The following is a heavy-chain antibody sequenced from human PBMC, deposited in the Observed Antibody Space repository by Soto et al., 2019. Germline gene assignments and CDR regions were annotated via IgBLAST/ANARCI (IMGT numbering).Heavy chain of an antibody. Sequence: QVQLVQSGAEVKKPGSSVKVSCKASGGTFSTNAIAWVRQAPGQGLEWMGGIIPIFGTASYAQKFQGRVTITADESTSTAYMEMSSLRSEDTAVYYCARHADAGSFHNWFDPWGQGTLVTVSS. CDR3: ARHADAGSFHNWFDP. CDR1: GGTFSTNA. J-gene: IGHJ5*02. CDR2: IIPIFGTA. V-gene: IGHV1-69*01. D-gene: IGHD2-15*01.